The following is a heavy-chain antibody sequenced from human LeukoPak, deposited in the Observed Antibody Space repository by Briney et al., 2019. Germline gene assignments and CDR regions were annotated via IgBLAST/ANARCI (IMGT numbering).Heavy chain of an antibody. CDR2: IYYSGST. Sequence: MPSETLSLTCTVSGGSISSSSYYWGWIRQPPGKGLEWIGSIYYSGSTYYNPSLKSRVTISVDTSKNQFSLKLSSVTAADTAVYYCARHERVHAADYWGQGTLVTVSS. D-gene: IGHD6-25*01. J-gene: IGHJ4*02. CDR1: GGSISSSSYY. V-gene: IGHV4-39*01. CDR3: ARHERVHAADY.